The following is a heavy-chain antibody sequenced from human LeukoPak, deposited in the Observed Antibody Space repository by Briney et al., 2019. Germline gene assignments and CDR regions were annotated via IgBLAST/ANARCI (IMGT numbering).Heavy chain of an antibody. Sequence: PGGSLRLSCAASGFTFSSYAMSWVRQPPGKGLEFIGYIYYSGRTNYNPSLKSRVTISVDTSKNQFSLKLSSVTAADTALYYCARHDGELLPFDYWGQGTLVTVSS. CDR2: IYYSGRT. J-gene: IGHJ4*02. D-gene: IGHD1-26*01. CDR1: GFTFSSYA. V-gene: IGHV4-59*08. CDR3: ARHDGELLPFDY.